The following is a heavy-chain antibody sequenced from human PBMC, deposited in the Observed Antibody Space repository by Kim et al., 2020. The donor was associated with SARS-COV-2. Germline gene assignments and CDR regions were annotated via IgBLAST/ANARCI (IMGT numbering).Heavy chain of an antibody. Sequence: ASVKVSCKASGYTFTSYAMNWVRQAPGQGLEWMGWINTNTGNPTYAQGFTGRFVFSLDTSVSTAYLQISSLKAEDTVVYYCASPGGAVRPGGYYYYYGMDVWGQGTTVTVSS. CDR1: GYTFTSYA. J-gene: IGHJ6*02. D-gene: IGHD6-6*01. V-gene: IGHV7-4-1*02. CDR3: ASPGGAVRPGGYYYYYGMDV. CDR2: INTNTGNP.